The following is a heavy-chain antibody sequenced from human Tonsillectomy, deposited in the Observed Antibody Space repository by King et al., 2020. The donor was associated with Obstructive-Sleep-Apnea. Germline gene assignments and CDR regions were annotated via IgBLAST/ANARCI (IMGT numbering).Heavy chain of an antibody. Sequence: VQLVESGGGVVPPGRSLRLSCAASGSTFSSYAMHWVGQAPGKGLEGVAFISYLGSKNFYADCVKGRVTISRDNSKNPLYLQMNSLRAEDTAVYYCARENYGNFYFDYWGEGSLVTVSS. CDR1: GSTFSSYA. D-gene: IGHD4-11*01. J-gene: IGHJ4*02. CDR2: ISYLGSKN. V-gene: IGHV3-30-3*01. CDR3: ARENYGNFYFDY.